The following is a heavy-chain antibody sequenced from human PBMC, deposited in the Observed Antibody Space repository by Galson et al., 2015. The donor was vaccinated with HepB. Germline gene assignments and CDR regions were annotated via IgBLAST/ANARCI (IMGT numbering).Heavy chain of an antibody. V-gene: IGHV6-1*01. CDR3: ARDPGTTGTTVGYYYYYGMDV. CDR1: GDSVSSNSAV. Sequence: CAISGDSVSSNSAVWSWIRQSPSRGLEWLGRTYYRSKWFNEYAVSVKSRITINPDTSKNQFSLQLNSVTPEDTAVYYCARDPGTTGTTVGYYYYYGMDVWGQGATVTVSS. CDR2: TYYRSKWFN. D-gene: IGHD1-1*01. J-gene: IGHJ6*02.